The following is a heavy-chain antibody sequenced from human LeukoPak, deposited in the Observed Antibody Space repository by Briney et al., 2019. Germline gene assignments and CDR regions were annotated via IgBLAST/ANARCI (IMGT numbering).Heavy chain of an antibody. V-gene: IGHV4-39*01. D-gene: IGHD6-19*01. J-gene: IGHJ4*02. CDR3: ARHDSSSGEDY. CDR2: IHYSGST. Sequence: SDTLSLTCTVSGGSISSSSYYWGWLRQRPGTGLEWIGSIHYSGSTYYNPSPKSRVTISVDTSKNQFSLKLSSVTAADTAVYYCARHDSSSGEDYWGQGTLVTVSS. CDR1: GGSISSSSYY.